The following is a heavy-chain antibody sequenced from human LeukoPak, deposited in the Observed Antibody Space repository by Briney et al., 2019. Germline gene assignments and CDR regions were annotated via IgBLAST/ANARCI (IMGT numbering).Heavy chain of an antibody. CDR3: ARGRQLWLRYYFDY. D-gene: IGHD5-18*01. J-gene: IGHJ4*02. V-gene: IGHV4-34*01. Sequence: SETLSLTCAVYGGSFSGYYWSWIRQPPGKGLEWIGEINHSGSTNYNPSLKSRVTISVDTSKNHFSLKLSSVTAADTAVYYCARGRQLWLRYYFDYWGQGTLVTVSS. CDR1: GGSFSGYY. CDR2: INHSGST.